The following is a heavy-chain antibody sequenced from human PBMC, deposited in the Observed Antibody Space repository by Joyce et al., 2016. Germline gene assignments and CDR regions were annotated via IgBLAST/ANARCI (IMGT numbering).Heavy chain of an antibody. CDR2: SSGDSTYI. CDR1: GFTFRTSS. J-gene: IGHJ6*02. CDR3: ARGGLVYDYSMDV. V-gene: IGHV3-21*02. Sequence: EVQLVESEGGLVEPGGSLRISCAASGFTFRTSSMSWFRQAPGKGLEWVSASSGDSTYIFYAYSVKGRFTVSRDNAKNSLYLQMNTLRAEYTAVFFCARGGLVYDYSMDVWGQGTTVTVSS. D-gene: IGHD2-8*02.